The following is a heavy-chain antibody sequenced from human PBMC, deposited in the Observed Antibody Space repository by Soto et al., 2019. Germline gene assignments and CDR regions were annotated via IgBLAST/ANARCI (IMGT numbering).Heavy chain of an antibody. V-gene: IGHV3-23*01. CDR3: AKHTVMVFWYGMDV. CDR2: ISGSGGST. Sequence: AVGSLRLSCAASGFTFSSYAMSWVRQAPGKGLEWVSAISGSGGSTYYADSVKGRFTISRDNSKNTLYLQMNSLRAEDTAVYYCAKHTVMVFWYGMDVWGQGTTVTVSS. D-gene: IGHD5-18*01. CDR1: GFTFSSYA. J-gene: IGHJ6*02.